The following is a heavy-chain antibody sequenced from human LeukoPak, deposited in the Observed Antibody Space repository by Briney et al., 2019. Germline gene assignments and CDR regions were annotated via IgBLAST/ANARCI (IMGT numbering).Heavy chain of an antibody. CDR1: GGSISSSSYY. V-gene: IGHV4-39*01. CDR3: ASDSGYDYYFDY. CDR2: IYYSGST. J-gene: IGHJ4*02. Sequence: PSETLSLTCTVSGGSISSSSYYWGWIRQPPGKGPEWIGSIYYSGSTYYNPSLKSRVTISVDTSKNQFSLKLSSVTAADAAVYYCASDSGYDYYFDYWGQGTLVTVSS. D-gene: IGHD5-12*01.